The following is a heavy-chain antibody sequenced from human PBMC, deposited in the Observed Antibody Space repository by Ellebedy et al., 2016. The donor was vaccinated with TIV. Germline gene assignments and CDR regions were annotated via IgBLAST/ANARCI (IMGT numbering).Heavy chain of an antibody. CDR1: GCSLSNARMG. Sequence: SGPTLVKPTETVKLTCTVSGCSLSNARMGVSWIRQPPGKGLEWIAYIYYSDNGSTNYKPSLKSRVTISGDTSKNQLSLKLSSVTAADTAVYYCARHIVVPTPGFEFWGQGTPVTVSS. D-gene: IGHD1-26*01. V-gene: IGHV4-61*01. CDR2: IYYSDNGST. CDR3: ARHIVVPTPGFEF. J-gene: IGHJ4*02.